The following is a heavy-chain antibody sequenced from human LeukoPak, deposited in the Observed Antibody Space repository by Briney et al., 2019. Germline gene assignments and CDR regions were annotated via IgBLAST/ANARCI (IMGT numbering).Heavy chain of an antibody. CDR1: GFSLSTSGVG. D-gene: IGHD6-13*01. Sequence: KVSGPTLVKPTQTLTLTCTFSGFSLSTSGVGVGWIRQPPGKALEWLAPIYWDDDKRYSPSLKSRLTITKDTSKNQVVLTMTNMDPVDTATYYCARGEQQLVRPFFDYWGQGTLVTVSS. J-gene: IGHJ4*02. V-gene: IGHV2-5*02. CDR2: IYWDDDK. CDR3: ARGEQQLVRPFFDY.